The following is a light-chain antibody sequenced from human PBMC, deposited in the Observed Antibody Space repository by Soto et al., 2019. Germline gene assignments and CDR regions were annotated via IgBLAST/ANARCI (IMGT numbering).Light chain of an antibody. CDR1: SSDVGGYNY. CDR2: EVS. CDR3: SSYTSSSTLVV. V-gene: IGLV2-14*01. J-gene: IGLJ2*01. Sequence: QSALTQPASVSGSPGQSITISCTGTSSDVGGYNYVSWYQQHPVKAPKLMIYEVSNRPSGVSNRFSGSKSGNTASLTISGLQAEDEADYYCSSYTSSSTLVVFGGGTKVTVL.